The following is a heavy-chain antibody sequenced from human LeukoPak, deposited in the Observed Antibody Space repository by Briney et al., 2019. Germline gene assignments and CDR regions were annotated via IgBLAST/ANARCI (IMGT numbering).Heavy chain of an antibody. V-gene: IGHV5-51*01. D-gene: IGHD6-6*01. Sequence: GESLKISCKGSGDSFTSYWIGWVRQMPGKGLEWMGIIYPGDSDTRYSPSFQGQVTISADKSISTAYLQRSSLKASDTAMYYCARAYSSSSSVSDYWGQGTLVTVSS. CDR2: IYPGDSDT. CDR1: GDSFTSYW. J-gene: IGHJ4*02. CDR3: ARAYSSSSSVSDY.